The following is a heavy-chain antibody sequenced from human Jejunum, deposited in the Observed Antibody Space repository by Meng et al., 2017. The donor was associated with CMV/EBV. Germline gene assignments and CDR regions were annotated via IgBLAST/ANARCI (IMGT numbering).Heavy chain of an antibody. CDR1: GFTFSATW. V-gene: IGHV3-7*01. D-gene: IGHD5-18*01. CDR3: ATLGFRRIDY. J-gene: IGHJ4*02. CDR2: IHSDGSES. Sequence: CAGSGFTFSATWMGWVRQAPGKGLEWVANIHSDGSESWSTDSVKGRFTISRDNTKNSLFLQMNSLRADDTAVYFCATLGFRRIDYWGQGTLVTVSS.